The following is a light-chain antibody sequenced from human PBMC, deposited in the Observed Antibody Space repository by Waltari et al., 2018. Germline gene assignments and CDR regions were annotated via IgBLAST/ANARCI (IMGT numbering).Light chain of an antibody. Sequence: QSVLTQPPSVSGAPGQRVTISCTGSSSNIGAGDGVQWFQPPPGTAPRLRICGSNNRPSEVPDRFSGFKSGPSASLAITGLQADDEANYYCLSYDSSLNGWVFGGGTKLTVL. CDR2: GSN. CDR1: SSNIGAGDG. CDR3: LSYDSSLNGWV. V-gene: IGLV1-40*01. J-gene: IGLJ3*02.